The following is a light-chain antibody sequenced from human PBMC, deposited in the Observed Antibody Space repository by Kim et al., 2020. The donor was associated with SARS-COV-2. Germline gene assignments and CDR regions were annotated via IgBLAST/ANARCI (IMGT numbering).Light chain of an antibody. Sequence: SYELTQPPSVSVAPGKTARITCGGNNIGSKSVHWYQQKPGQAPVLVIYYDSDRPSGIPERFSGSNSGNTATLTISRVEAGDEADYYCQGWDSSSDHPFGG. CDR2: YDS. CDR1: NIGSKS. CDR3: QGWDSSSDHP. V-gene: IGLV3-21*04. J-gene: IGLJ3*02.